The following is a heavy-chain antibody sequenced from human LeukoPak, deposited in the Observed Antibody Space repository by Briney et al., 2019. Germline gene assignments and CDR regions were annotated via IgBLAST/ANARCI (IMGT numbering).Heavy chain of an antibody. CDR1: GFTLSDYW. CDR2: MDQDGSEE. Sequence: GGSLRLSCAASGFTLSDYWMSWVRQAPGKGLEWVANMDQDGSEENYVDPVKGRFTISRDDAKNSLYLQMSSLRAEDTAVYYCARESTEERPGCWGQGTLVTVSS. CDR3: ARESTEERPGC. D-gene: IGHD1-1*01. J-gene: IGHJ4*02. V-gene: IGHV3-7*01.